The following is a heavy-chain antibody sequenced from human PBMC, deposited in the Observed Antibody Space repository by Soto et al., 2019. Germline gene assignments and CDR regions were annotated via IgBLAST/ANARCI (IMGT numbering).Heavy chain of an antibody. D-gene: IGHD1-26*01. CDR3: ARDCVRDSGSYCGMDV. CDR1: GFTFSSYG. Sequence: GGSLRLSCAASGFTFSSYGMHWVRQAPGKGLEWVAVIWYDGSNKYYADSVKGRFTISRDNSKNTLYLQMNSLRAEDTAVYYCARDCVRDSGSYCGMDVWGQGTTVTVSS. V-gene: IGHV3-33*01. CDR2: IWYDGSNK. J-gene: IGHJ6*02.